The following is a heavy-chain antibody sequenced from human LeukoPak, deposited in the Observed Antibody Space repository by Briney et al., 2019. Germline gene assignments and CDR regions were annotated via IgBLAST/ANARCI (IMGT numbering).Heavy chain of an antibody. Sequence: GGSLRLSCAASGFTFSSHSMNWVRQAPGKGLEWVSYISSSSTIYYADSVKGRFTISRDNAKNSLYLQMNSLRAEDTAVYYCARGAYYYEDWGQGTLVIVSS. V-gene: IGHV3-48*01. J-gene: IGHJ4*02. D-gene: IGHD3-22*01. CDR2: ISSSSTI. CDR3: ARGAYYYED. CDR1: GFTFSSHS.